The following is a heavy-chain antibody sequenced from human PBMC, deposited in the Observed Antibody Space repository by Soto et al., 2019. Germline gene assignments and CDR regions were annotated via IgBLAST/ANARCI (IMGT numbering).Heavy chain of an antibody. CDR1: GFTFSSYA. D-gene: IGHD4-17*01. CDR2: ISYDGSNK. Sequence: QVQLVESGGGVVQPGRSLRLSCAASGFTFSSYAMHWVRQAPGKGLEWVAVISYDGSNKYYADSVKGRFTISRDNSKNMLYLQMNSLRAEDTAVYYCATLTPLYGDYHWFDPWGQGTLVTVSS. CDR3: ATLTPLYGDYHWFDP. J-gene: IGHJ5*02. V-gene: IGHV3-30-3*01.